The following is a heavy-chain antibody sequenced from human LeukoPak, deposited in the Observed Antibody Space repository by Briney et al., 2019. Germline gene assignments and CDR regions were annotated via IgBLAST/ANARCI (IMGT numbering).Heavy chain of an antibody. CDR2: ITNTNSGSVI. D-gene: IGHD3-10*01. CDR3: ARDITMVRAYGMDV. CDR1: GFAFSDYY. J-gene: IGHJ6*02. Sequence: GGSLRLSCAASGFAFSDYYMSWIRQAPGKGLEWISYITNTNSGSVIYYADSVQGRFTISRDNAKNSLYLQMNSLRAEDTAVYYCARDITMVRAYGMDVWGQGTTVTVSS. V-gene: IGHV3-11*04.